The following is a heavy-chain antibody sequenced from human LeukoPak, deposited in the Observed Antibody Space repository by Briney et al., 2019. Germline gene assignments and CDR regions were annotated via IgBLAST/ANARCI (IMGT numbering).Heavy chain of an antibody. CDR2: IYYSGST. D-gene: IGHD3-3*01. J-gene: IGHJ6*03. CDR1: GGSISSSSYY. Sequence: PSETLSLTCTVSGGSISSSSYYWGWIRQPPGKGLEWIGSIYYSGSTYYNPSLKSRVTISVDTSKNQFSLKLSSVTAADTAVYYCARLAIFGVWYMDVWGKGTTVTVSS. CDR3: ARLAIFGVWYMDV. V-gene: IGHV4-39*01.